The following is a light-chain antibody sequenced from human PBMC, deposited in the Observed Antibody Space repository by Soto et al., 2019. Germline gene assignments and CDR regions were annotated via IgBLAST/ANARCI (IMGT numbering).Light chain of an antibody. V-gene: IGKV3-20*01. J-gene: IGKJ4*01. CDR2: GAS. CDR3: QQYGSSPSLT. Sequence: EIVLTQSPGTLSLSPGERATLSCRASQSVSYYLAWYQQKPGQAPRLLSYGASNRATGIPDRFSGSGSGTDFTLTISRLEPEDFAVYYCQQYGSSPSLTVGGGTKVDIK. CDR1: QSVSYY.